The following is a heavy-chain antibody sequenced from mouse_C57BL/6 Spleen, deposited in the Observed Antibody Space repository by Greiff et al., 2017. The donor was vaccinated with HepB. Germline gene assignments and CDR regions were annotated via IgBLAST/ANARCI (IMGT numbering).Heavy chain of an antibody. Sequence: QVHVKQPGAELVKPGASVKLSCKASGYTFTSYWMHWVKQRPGQGLEWIGMIHPNSGSTNYNEKFKSKATLTVDKSSSTAYMQLSSLTSEDSAVYYCARHRYGSSYYFDYWGQGTTLTVSS. CDR1: GYTFTSYW. J-gene: IGHJ2*01. CDR3: ARHRYGSSYYFDY. CDR2: IHPNSGST. D-gene: IGHD1-1*01. V-gene: IGHV1-64*01.